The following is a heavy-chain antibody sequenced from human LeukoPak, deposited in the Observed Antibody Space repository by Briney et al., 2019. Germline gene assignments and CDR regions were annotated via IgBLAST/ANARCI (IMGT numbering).Heavy chain of an antibody. J-gene: IGHJ4*02. D-gene: IGHD6-19*01. V-gene: IGHV3-20*04. CDR3: ARDSRVRGMAVAGNHDY. Sequence: GGSLRLSCAASGFTFDDYGMSWVRQAPGKGLEWVSGINWNGGSTGYADSVKGRFTISRDNAKNSLYLQMNSLRAEDTAVYYCARDSRVRGMAVAGNHDYWGQGTLVTVSS. CDR2: INWNGGST. CDR1: GFTFDDYG.